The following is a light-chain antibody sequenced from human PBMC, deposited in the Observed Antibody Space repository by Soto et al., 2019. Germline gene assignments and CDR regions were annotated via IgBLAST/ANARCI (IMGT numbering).Light chain of an antibody. V-gene: IGKV3-15*01. Sequence: IMMTQSPATLSVSPGERATLSCRASQNIYSNVAWYQQRPGQAPRLLIYRASTRAPGIPARFSGSGSGTEFTLTISSLQSEDFTVYSCLQYHNLWAFGQGSKVDI. CDR3: LQYHNLWA. J-gene: IGKJ1*01. CDR2: RAS. CDR1: QNIYSN.